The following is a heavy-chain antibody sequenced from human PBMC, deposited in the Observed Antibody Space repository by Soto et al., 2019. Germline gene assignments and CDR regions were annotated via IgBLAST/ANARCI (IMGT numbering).Heavy chain of an antibody. CDR2: ISDSGSST. V-gene: IGHV3-23*01. D-gene: IGHD2-21*02. CDR1: GFTFSNCS. Sequence: GGSLRLSCAASGFTFSNCSMTWVRQAPAKGLEWVSTISDSGSSTYYADSVKGRFTISRDNFKNTLYLQIHSLRAEDTAIYYCARSTANWFDPWGQGTLVTVSS. J-gene: IGHJ5*02. CDR3: ARSTANWFDP.